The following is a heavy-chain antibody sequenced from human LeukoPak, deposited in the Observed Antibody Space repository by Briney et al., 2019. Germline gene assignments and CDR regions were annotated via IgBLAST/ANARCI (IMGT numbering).Heavy chain of an antibody. J-gene: IGHJ4*02. CDR1: GFSLSTSGVG. CDR3: ARTVYSYGNFDY. CDR2: IYWDDDR. V-gene: IGHV2-5*02. D-gene: IGHD5-18*01. Sequence: ESGPTLVKPTQTLTLTCTFSGFSLSTSGVGVGWIRQPPGKALEWLGVIYWDDDRRYSPSLKSRLTITKDTSKNQVVLKMTNMDPVDTATYYCARTVYSYGNFDYWGQGTLVTVSS.